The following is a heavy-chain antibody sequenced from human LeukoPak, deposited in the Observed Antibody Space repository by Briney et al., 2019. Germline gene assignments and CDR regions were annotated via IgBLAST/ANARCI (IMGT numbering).Heavy chain of an antibody. V-gene: IGHV4-39*01. CDR1: GDSISSRSFY. CDR3: ARHSLDIVVVISATDSWFDP. CDR2: IYYSGNT. J-gene: IGHJ5*02. D-gene: IGHD2-15*01. Sequence: PSETLSLTCSVSGDSISSRSFYWGWIRQPPGKGLEWIGSIYYSGNTYYNPSLKSRVTLSVDTSKNQFSLKLSSVTAADTAVYSCARHSLDIVVVISATDSWFDPWGQGTLVTVSS.